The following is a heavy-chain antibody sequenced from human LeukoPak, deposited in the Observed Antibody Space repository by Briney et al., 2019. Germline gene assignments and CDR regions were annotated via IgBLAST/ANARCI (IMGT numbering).Heavy chain of an antibody. Sequence: GASVTVSCTASGGTFSSYAISWVRQAPGQGLAWMGRIIPVLNIANYAQKFQGRVTITADKSTSTAYMELSSLRSEDTAVYYCARGGPLGVVTHHFDFWGQGTLVTVSS. CDR3: ARGGPLGVVTHHFDF. D-gene: IGHD3-3*01. V-gene: IGHV1-69*04. CDR1: GGTFSSYA. CDR2: IIPVLNIA. J-gene: IGHJ4*02.